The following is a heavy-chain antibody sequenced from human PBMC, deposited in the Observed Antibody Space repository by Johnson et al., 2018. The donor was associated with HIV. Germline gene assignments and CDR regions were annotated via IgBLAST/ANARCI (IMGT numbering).Heavy chain of an antibody. V-gene: IGHV3-7*02. J-gene: IGHJ3*02. CDR1: GFTFSNYW. D-gene: IGHD6-6*01. CDR2: IKQEGNEK. Sequence: VQLVESGGGLVQPGGSLRLSCTASGFTFSNYWMSWVRQAAGKGLECVANIKQEGNEKHYVDSVKGRFTISRDNAKNSVYLQMNSLRAEDTAVYYCARLRGSSAKGFDIWGQGTMVIVSS. CDR3: ARLRGSSAKGFDI.